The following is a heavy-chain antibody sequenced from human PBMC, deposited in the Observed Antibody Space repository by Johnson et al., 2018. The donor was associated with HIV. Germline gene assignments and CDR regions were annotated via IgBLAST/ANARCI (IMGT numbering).Heavy chain of an antibody. CDR3: ARDITAARPSAFDI. CDR1: GFTFSSYA. CDR2: ISYDGSNK. J-gene: IGHJ3*02. V-gene: IGHV3-30*04. Sequence: QMLLVESGGGVVQPGRSLRLSCAASGFTFSSYAMHWVRQAPGKGLEWVAVISYDGSNKYYADSVKGRFTISRDNSKNTLYLQMNSLRAEDTAVYYCARDITAARPSAFDIGGQVTMVTVSS. D-gene: IGHD6-13*01.